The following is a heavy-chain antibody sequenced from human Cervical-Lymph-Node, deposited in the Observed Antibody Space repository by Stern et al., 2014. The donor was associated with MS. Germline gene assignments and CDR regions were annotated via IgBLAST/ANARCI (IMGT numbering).Heavy chain of an antibody. CDR2: IFHSGSA. J-gene: IGHJ4*02. CDR3: ALAGSSWTTFDY. CDR1: CGSISSGNW. D-gene: IGHD6-13*01. V-gene: IGHV4-4*02. Sequence: QVQLQESGPGLVKPSGTLSLTCAVSCGSISSGNWWSWVRQPPGKGLEWIGEIFHSGSANYNPSFKPRVTMSVDTSKNHFSLKLTSVTAADTAVYYCALAGSSWTTFDYWGQGTLVTVSS.